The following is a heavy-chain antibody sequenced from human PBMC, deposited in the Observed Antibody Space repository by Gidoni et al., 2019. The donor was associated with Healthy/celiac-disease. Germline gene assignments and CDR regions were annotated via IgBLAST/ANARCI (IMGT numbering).Heavy chain of an antibody. D-gene: IGHD1-26*01. CDR3: ARESGELLEAFDI. CDR1: GFPFSSYA. CDR2: ISYDGRNK. V-gene: IGHV3-30*04. J-gene: IGHJ3*02. Sequence: QVQLVASGGGVVQPGRSLIISCAAAGFPFSSYAMHWVRQATVKGLEWVAVISYDGRNKYYADSVKGRFTISRDNSKNTLYLQMNILRAEDTAVYYCARESGELLEAFDIWGQGTMVTVSS.